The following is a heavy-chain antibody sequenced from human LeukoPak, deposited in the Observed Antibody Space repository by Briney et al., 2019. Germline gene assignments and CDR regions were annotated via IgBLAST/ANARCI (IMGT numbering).Heavy chain of an antibody. CDR1: GGSISSYY. CDR3: ARESSSWGDYFDY. D-gene: IGHD6-13*01. Sequence: SETLSLTCTVSGGSISSYYWSWIRQPPGKGLEWIGYIHYRGSTKYNPSLKSRVTISADTSMDQFSLKLSSVTAADTAVYYCARESSSWGDYFDYWGQGNLVTVSS. J-gene: IGHJ4*02. CDR2: IHYRGST. V-gene: IGHV4-59*08.